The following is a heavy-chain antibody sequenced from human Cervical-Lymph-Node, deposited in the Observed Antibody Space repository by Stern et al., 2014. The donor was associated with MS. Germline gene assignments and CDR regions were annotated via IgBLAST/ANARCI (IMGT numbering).Heavy chain of an antibody. D-gene: IGHD6-13*01. CDR1: GGTFSKFP. CDR2: IFPVFGTP. V-gene: IGHV1-69*01. Sequence: QLVESGAEVTKPGSSVKVSCKASGGTFSKFPSSCVRQAPGQGLEWMGRIFPVFGTPTYAQEFRGRVTITADVSTSTVYMELSSLRSDDTAVYYCALSSETSDRWYSLGYDLWGQGTLVTVSS. J-gene: IGHJ5*02. CDR3: ALSSETSDRWYSLGYDL.